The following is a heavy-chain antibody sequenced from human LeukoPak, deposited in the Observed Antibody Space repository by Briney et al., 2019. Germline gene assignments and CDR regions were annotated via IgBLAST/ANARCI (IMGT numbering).Heavy chain of an antibody. CDR2: INHSGST. CDR1: GGSFSGYY. CDR3: ARLNYYDSSGYYNSKKYYFDY. V-gene: IGHV4-34*01. Sequence: SETLSLTCAVYGGSFSGYYWSWIRQPPGKGLEWIGEINHSGSTNYNPSLKSRDTISVDTSKNQFSLKLSSVTAADTAVYYCARLNYYDSSGYYNSKKYYFDYWGQGTLVTVSS. J-gene: IGHJ4*02. D-gene: IGHD3-22*01.